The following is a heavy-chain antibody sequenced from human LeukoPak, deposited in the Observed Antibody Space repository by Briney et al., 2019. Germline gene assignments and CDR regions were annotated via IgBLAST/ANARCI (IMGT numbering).Heavy chain of an antibody. CDR3: ARDIYRLSGGSSWSFDY. V-gene: IGHV3-21*01. D-gene: IGHD2-15*01. Sequence: PGGSLRLSCAASGFIFNSHSMNWVRQAPGKGLEWVSSISSTSSYIYYADSVKSRFTISRDNAKNSLYLQMNSLRAEDTAVYYCARDIYRLSGGSSWSFDYWGQGTLVTVSS. J-gene: IGHJ4*02. CDR1: GFIFNSHS. CDR2: ISSTSSYI.